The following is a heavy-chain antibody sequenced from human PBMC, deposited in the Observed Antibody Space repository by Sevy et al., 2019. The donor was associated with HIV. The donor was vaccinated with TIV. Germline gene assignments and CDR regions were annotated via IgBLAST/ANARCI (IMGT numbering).Heavy chain of an antibody. J-gene: IGHJ6*03. CDR1: GFTFSDYY. D-gene: IGHD3-10*01. CDR3: ARENTMIRGVTKGFDYYYMDV. V-gene: IGHV3-11*04. Sequence: GGSLRLSCAASGFTFSDYYMSWIRQAPGKGLEWVSYISSTTYTIYYADSVKGRFTISRDNAKNSLYLQMNSLRAEDTAVYYCARENTMIRGVTKGFDYYYMDVWGKGTTVTVSS. CDR2: ISSTTYTI.